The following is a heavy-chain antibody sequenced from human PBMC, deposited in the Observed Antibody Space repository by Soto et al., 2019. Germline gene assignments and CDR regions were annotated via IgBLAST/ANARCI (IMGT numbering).Heavy chain of an antibody. CDR3: ARAVTSYYYGSGSYTYYFDY. V-gene: IGHV1-69*06. Sequence: QVQLVQSGAEVKKPGSSVKVSCKASGGTFSSYAISWVRQAPGQGLEWMGGIIPIFGTANYAQKFQGRVTITADKSTRTAYMELSSLRSEDTAVYYCARAVTSYYYGSGSYTYYFDYWGQGTLVTVSS. J-gene: IGHJ4*02. CDR1: GGTFSSYA. CDR2: IIPIFGTA. D-gene: IGHD3-10*01.